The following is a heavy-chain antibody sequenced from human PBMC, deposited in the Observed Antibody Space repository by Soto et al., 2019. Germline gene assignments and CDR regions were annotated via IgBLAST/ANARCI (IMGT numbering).Heavy chain of an antibody. J-gene: IGHJ5*02. CDR2: INHSGST. Sequence: QVQLQQWGAGLLKPSETLSLTCAVYGGSFSGYYWSWIRQPPGKGLEWIGEINHSGSTNYNPSLKRRVTISVDTSKNPFSLKLSSVTAADTAVYYCAGCSSTSCYGWFDPWGQGTLVTVSS. V-gene: IGHV4-34*01. CDR1: GGSFSGYY. D-gene: IGHD2-2*01. CDR3: AGCSSTSCYGWFDP.